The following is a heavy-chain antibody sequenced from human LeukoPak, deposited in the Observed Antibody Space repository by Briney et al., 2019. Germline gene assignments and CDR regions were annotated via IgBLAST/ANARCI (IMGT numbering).Heavy chain of an antibody. J-gene: IGHJ4*03. CDR1: GGSISSAGYY. CDR3: ARSGGYYGVKY. Sequence: PSETLSLTCTVSGGSISSAGYYWSWIRQHPGKGLEWIGYIYYSGSTYYNPSLKSRITMSVDRSKNQFSLTLSSVTAADTAVYYCARSGGYYGVKYWGQGTLVTVSS. CDR2: IYYSGST. V-gene: IGHV4-31*03. D-gene: IGHD4-17*01.